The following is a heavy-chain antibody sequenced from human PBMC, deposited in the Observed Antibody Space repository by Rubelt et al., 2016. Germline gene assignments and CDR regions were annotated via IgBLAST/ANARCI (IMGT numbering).Heavy chain of an antibody. CDR1: GDSVRNGRYY. J-gene: IGHJ4*02. Sequence: QVQLQESGPGLVKTSQILSLTCSVSGDSVRNGRYYWSWIRPLPGKGPEWIGYIYYSGRAYYNPSLESRTTISLDTSKNQFSLRLNSMTAADTAVYYCARERTRPLGALDSWGQGTLVTVSS. CDR2: IYYSGRA. CDR3: ARERTRPLGALDS. V-gene: IGHV4-31*03. D-gene: IGHD3-10*01.